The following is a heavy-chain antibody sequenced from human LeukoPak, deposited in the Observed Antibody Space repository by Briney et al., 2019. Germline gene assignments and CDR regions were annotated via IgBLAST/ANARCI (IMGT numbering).Heavy chain of an antibody. J-gene: IGHJ4*02. V-gene: IGHV3-7*04. CDR2: IKEDGSAK. Sequence: PGGSLRLSCAASGFPFSSYWMTWVRQAPGKGLEGVASIKEDGSAKYYEDSVKGRFTISRDNAKNSLYLQMNSLRAEDTAVYYCARDHHPSYYLPDYWGQGTLVSVSS. CDR3: ARDHHPSYYLPDY. CDR1: GFPFSSYW. D-gene: IGHD1-26*01.